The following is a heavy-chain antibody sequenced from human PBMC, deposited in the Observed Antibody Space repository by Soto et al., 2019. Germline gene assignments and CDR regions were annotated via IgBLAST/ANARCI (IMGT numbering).Heavy chain of an antibody. CDR3: ATEVWVYYDFWSGYSDY. CDR2: IKEDGSDM. D-gene: IGHD3-3*01. J-gene: IGHJ4*02. CDR1: GFTFSSYW. V-gene: IGHV3-7*01. Sequence: EVQLVESGGCLVQPGGSLRLSCAASGFTFSSYWMSWVRQAPGKGLEWVANIKEDGSDMYYVDSVKGRFTISRDNAKNSLYLQMNSLRAEDTAVYYCATEVWVYYDFWSGYSDYWGQGTLVTVSS.